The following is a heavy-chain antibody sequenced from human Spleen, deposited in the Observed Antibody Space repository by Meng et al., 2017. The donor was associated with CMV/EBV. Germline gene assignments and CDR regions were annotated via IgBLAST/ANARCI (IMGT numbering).Heavy chain of an antibody. D-gene: IGHD3-10*01. Sequence: VESWGCVAQLVWSLGLFCAAVGFPFGRLAMRWVRTAPGKGLEWVAVISYDGSNKYYADSVKGRFTISRDNSKNTLYLQMNSLRAEDTAVYYCASVGITMVRGVPDWGQGTLVTVSS. CDR1: GFPFGRLA. CDR3: ASVGITMVRGVPD. J-gene: IGHJ4*02. V-gene: IGHV3-30-3*01. CDR2: ISYDGSNK.